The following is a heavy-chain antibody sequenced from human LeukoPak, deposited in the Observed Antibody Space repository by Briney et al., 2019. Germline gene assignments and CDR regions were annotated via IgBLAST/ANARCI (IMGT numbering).Heavy chain of an antibody. CDR1: GGSISSSSYY. D-gene: IGHD6-19*01. CDR3: ARSGIAVAGRFDY. V-gene: IGHV4-39*01. CDR2: IYYSGST. J-gene: IGHJ4*02. Sequence: SETLSLTCTVSGGSISSSSYYWGWIRQPPGKGLEWIGSIYYSGSTYYNPSLKSRVTISVDTSKNQFSLKLSSVTAADTAVYYCARSGIAVAGRFDYWGQGTQVTVSS.